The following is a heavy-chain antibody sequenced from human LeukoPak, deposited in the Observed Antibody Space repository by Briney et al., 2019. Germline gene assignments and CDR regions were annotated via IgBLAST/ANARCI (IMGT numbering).Heavy chain of an antibody. J-gene: IGHJ4*02. CDR1: GFTFSGHW. CDR3: TRSGYSNGYRF. CDR2: ITPDGNAA. V-gene: IGHV3-74*03. Sequence: GGSLTLSCVASGFTFSGHWMHWVRQVPGKGLMAVSRITPDGNAAAYADSVKGRFTISRDNAKNTLYLEMNSLTAEDTALYHCTRSGYSNGYRFWGQGTLVTVSS. D-gene: IGHD2-15*01.